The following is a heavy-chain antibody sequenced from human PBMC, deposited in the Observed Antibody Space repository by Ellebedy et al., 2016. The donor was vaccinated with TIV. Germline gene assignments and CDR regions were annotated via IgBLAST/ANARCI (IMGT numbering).Heavy chain of an antibody. Sequence: SETLSLTXNVSGGSIGRAVYYWSWVRQLPGKGLDWIGYISYSGNTFYSPSLKSRVTMSLDTSKNQFSLKLSSVTAADTAVYYCARDGPRYYGSGTINYWGQGTLVTVSS. D-gene: IGHD3-10*01. V-gene: IGHV4-31*03. CDR3: ARDGPRYYGSGTINY. CDR1: GGSIGRAVYY. CDR2: ISYSGNT. J-gene: IGHJ4*02.